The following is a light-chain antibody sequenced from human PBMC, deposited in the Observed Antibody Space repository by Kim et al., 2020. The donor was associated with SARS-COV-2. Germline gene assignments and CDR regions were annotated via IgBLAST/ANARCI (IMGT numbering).Light chain of an antibody. CDR3: QQYNSRWT. Sequence: SAAVGDRVTTTGRASKSISSWLAWHQQKQGKSPKLLINEASSLESGVPSRFSGSGSGTEFSLTISSLQPDDFATYYCQQYNSRWTFGEGTKVDIK. V-gene: IGKV1-5*01. J-gene: IGKJ1*01. CDR2: EAS. CDR1: KSISSW.